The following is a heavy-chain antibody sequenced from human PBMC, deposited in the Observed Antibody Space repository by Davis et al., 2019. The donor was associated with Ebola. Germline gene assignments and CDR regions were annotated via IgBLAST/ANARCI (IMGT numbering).Heavy chain of an antibody. CDR1: GFTFSTYS. V-gene: IGHV3-21*04. D-gene: IGHD3-3*01. Sequence: GESLKISCAASGFTFSTYSMSWVRQAPGKGLEWVSSISSTSTYIYYAGSVKGRFTISRDNSKKTLYLQMNSLRAEDTAVYYCAKSGLSFGVVKYHYGMDVWGKGTTVTVSS. CDR3: AKSGLSFGVVKYHYGMDV. CDR2: ISSTSTYI. J-gene: IGHJ6*04.